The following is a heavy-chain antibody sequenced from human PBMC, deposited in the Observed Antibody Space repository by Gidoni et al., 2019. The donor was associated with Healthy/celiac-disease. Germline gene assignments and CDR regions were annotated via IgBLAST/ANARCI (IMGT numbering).Heavy chain of an antibody. Sequence: EVQLVASGGGLVQPGGSLRLSWSAAGFPFSSYWMHWVRQAPGKGLGWVSRINSDGSRTSYADSVKGRFTISRDNAKNTLYLQMNSLRAEDTAVYYCAGGLRFLPRTFDIWGQGTMVTVSS. V-gene: IGHV3-74*01. J-gene: IGHJ3*02. CDR2: INSDGSRT. D-gene: IGHD3-3*01. CDR1: GFPFSSYW. CDR3: AGGLRFLPRTFDI.